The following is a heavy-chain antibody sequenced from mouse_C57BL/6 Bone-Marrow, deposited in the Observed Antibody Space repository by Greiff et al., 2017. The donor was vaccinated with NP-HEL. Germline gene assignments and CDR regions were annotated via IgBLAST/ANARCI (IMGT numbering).Heavy chain of an antibody. Sequence: VQLQQSGAELARPGASVKMSCKASGYTFTSYTMHWVKQRPGQGLEWIGYINPSSGYTKYNQKFKDKATLTADKSSSTAYMQLISLTSEDSSVYYCALYYAYDYFDYWGQGTTLTVSS. CDR2: INPSSGYT. J-gene: IGHJ2*01. D-gene: IGHD2-2*01. CDR1: GYTFTSYT. V-gene: IGHV1-4*01. CDR3: ALYYAYDYFDY.